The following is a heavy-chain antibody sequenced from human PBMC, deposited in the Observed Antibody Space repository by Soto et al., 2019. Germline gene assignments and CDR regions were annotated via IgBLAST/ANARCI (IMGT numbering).Heavy chain of an antibody. CDR1: GYTFTDYY. Sequence: ASVKVSCKASGYTFTDYYMHWVRQAPGQGLEWMGWINPNSGGTNYAQKFQGRVTMTRDMSISTAYMELSRLRSDDTAVYYCARLYSSSLVPDFDYWGQGTLVTVSS. CDR3: ARLYSSSLVPDFDY. CDR2: INPNSGGT. V-gene: IGHV1-2*02. J-gene: IGHJ4*02. D-gene: IGHD6-13*01.